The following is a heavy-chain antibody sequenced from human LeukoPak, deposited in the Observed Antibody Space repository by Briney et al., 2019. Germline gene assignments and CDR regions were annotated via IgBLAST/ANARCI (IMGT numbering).Heavy chain of an antibody. CDR2: IRSKANSYAT. V-gene: IGHV3-73*01. D-gene: IGHD3-10*01. J-gene: IGHJ4*02. CDR1: GYTFTDYY. CDR3: TRHGSSSGSYPDY. Sequence: GASVKVSCKASGYTFTDYYIHWVRQASGKGLEWVGRIRSKANSYATAYGASVKGRFTISRDDSKNTAYLQMNSLKAEDTAVYYCTRHGSSSGSYPDYWGQGTLVTVSS.